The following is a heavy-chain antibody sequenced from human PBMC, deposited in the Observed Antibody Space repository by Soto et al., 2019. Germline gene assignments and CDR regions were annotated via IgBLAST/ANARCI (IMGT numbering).Heavy chain of an antibody. CDR2: IYYSGST. CDR1: GGSISSYY. D-gene: IGHD3-3*01. Sequence: SETLSLTCTVAGGSISSYYWSWIRKPPGKGLEWIGYIYYSGSTNYNPSLKSRVTISVDTSKNQFSLKLSSVTAADTAVYYCARSGGDFWSGYFLPSYYYYYMDVWGKGTTVTVSS. J-gene: IGHJ6*03. V-gene: IGHV4-59*01. CDR3: ARSGGDFWSGYFLPSYYYYYMDV.